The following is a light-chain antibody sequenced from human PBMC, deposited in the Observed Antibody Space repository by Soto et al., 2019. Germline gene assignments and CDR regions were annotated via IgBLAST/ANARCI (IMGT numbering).Light chain of an antibody. CDR3: QQRSNWPPIT. V-gene: IGKV3-11*01. Sequence: ETVLTQSPATLSLSPGERATLSCRASQSISSYLAWYQQKPGQAPRLLIYDASNRATGIPARFSGSGSGTDLTLTISSLEHEDFAVYYCQQRSNWPPITCGQGTRLEIK. CDR1: QSISSY. CDR2: DAS. J-gene: IGKJ5*01.